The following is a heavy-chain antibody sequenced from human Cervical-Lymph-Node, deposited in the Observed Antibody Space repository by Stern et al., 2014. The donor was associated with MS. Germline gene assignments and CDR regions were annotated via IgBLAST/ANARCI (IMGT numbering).Heavy chain of an antibody. J-gene: IGHJ6*02. Sequence: QVQLVQSGAEVKTPGSSVKVSCKASGGTFSSYAISWVRQAPGQGLEWMGGFIPLFGTANYAQKWQGRVTITADGSTSTAYMELTNLRSEDTAVYFCIRSNYDGGNRFYHYAMDVWGQGTTVIVSS. D-gene: IGHD3-10*01. CDR1: GGTFSSYA. V-gene: IGHV1-69*01. CDR3: IRSNYDGGNRFYHYAMDV. CDR2: FIPLFGTA.